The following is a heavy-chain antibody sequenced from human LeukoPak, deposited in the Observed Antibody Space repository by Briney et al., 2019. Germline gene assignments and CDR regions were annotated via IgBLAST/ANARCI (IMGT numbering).Heavy chain of an antibody. CDR2: IGTAGDT. V-gene: IGHV3-13*01. J-gene: IGHJ4*02. CDR1: GFTFSSYG. Sequence: GGSLRLSRAASGFTFSSYGMHWVRQATGKGLEWVSAIGTAGDTYYPGSVKGRFTISRENAKNSLYLQMNSLRAGDTAVYYCARVSRAAAGWSNFDYWGQGTLVTVSS. CDR3: ARVSRAAAGWSNFDY. D-gene: IGHD6-13*01.